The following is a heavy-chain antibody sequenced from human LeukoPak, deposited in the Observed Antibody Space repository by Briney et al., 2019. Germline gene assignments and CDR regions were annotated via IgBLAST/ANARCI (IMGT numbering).Heavy chain of an antibody. Sequence: PGGSLRLSCAASGFTVSSNYMSWVRQAPGKGLEWVSVIYSGGSTYYADSVKGRFTISRDNSKNTLYLQMNSLRAEDTAVYYCARVRESGSGSYFYLPYYYMDVWGKGTTVTISS. J-gene: IGHJ6*03. CDR2: IYSGGST. D-gene: IGHD3-10*01. CDR3: ARVRESGSGSYFYLPYYYMDV. V-gene: IGHV3-53*01. CDR1: GFTVSSNY.